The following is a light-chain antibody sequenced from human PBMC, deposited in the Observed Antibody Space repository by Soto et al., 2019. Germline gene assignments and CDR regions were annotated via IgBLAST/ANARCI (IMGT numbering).Light chain of an antibody. CDR1: QSVSSN. CDR2: AAS. J-gene: IGKJ1*01. Sequence: EILMTQSPATLSVSPWERATLSCRASQSVSSNLAWYQQKPGQAPRLLIYAASTRATGIPARFSGSGSGTEFTLTISSLQSEDFAVYYCQQYNNWPVFGQGTKVDNK. CDR3: QQYNNWPV. V-gene: IGKV3-15*01.